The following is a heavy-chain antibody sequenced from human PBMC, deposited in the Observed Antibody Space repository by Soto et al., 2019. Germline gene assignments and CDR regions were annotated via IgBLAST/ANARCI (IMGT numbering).Heavy chain of an antibody. V-gene: IGHV3-23*01. CDR2: MSGSSSTT. CDR1: GLTFSNYA. D-gene: IGHD1-7*01. J-gene: IGHJ4*02. CDR3: AKNQERELPRVIDF. Sequence: EVRLLESGGGLVKPGGSLRPSWATSGLTFSNYARSWVGQAPGGGRGWVSSMSGSSSTTYYADPVKGRFTISRDRSKNTLYLQMSSLRAEDTALYYCAKNQERELPRVIDFWGQGTLVTVSS.